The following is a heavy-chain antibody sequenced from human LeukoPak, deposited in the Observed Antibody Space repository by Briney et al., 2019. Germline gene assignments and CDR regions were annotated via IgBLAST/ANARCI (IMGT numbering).Heavy chain of an antibody. V-gene: IGHV3-48*02. CDR2: ISSSSSTI. D-gene: IGHD3-9*01. CDR1: GFTFSSYS. J-gene: IGHJ4*02. Sequence: GGSLRLSCAASGFTFSSYSMNWVRQAPGKGLEWVSYISSSSSTIYYADSVKGRFTISRDNAKNSLYLQMNSLRDEDTAVYYCAIPFLTGCYPSFDYWGQGTLVTVSS. CDR3: AIPFLTGCYPSFDY.